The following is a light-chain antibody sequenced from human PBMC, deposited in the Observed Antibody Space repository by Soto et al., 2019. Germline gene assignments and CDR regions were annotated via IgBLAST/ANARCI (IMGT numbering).Light chain of an antibody. Sequence: DIQMTQSPSSLSASVGDRVTITCRASQSISIYLNWYQQKPGKAPKLLIYAASSLQSGVPSRFGGSGSGTDFTLTIGSLQREDLATYYCQQSLTTPLTFGGGTKVEIK. J-gene: IGKJ4*01. V-gene: IGKV1-39*01. CDR3: QQSLTTPLT. CDR2: AAS. CDR1: QSISIY.